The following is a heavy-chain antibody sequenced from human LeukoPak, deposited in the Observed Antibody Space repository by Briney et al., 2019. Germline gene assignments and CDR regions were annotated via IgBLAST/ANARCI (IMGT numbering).Heavy chain of an antibody. CDR3: ATSDYDAVYYYYHMDV. CDR2: IYYSGST. V-gene: IGHV4-59*11. CDR1: GGSISSHY. D-gene: IGHD5-12*01. Sequence: SETLSLTCTVSGGSISSHYWSWIRQPPGKGLEWIGYIYYSGSTNYNPSLKSRVTISVDTSKNQFSLKLSSVTAADTAVYYCATSDYDAVYYYYHMDVWGKGTTVTVSS. J-gene: IGHJ6*03.